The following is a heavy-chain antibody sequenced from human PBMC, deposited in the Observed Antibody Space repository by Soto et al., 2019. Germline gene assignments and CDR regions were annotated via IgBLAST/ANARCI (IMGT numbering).Heavy chain of an antibody. V-gene: IGHV4-31*03. CDR3: AREIVGATFYYYGMDV. CDR2: IYYTGST. CDR1: GGSISSGGYY. D-gene: IGHD1-26*01. Sequence: QVQLQESGPGLVKPSQTLSLTCTVSGGSISSGGYYWSWIRQHPGKGLEWIGYIYYTGSTYYNPSLKSRVTISXXTXKXXRSLRLSSVTAADTAVYYCAREIVGATFYYYGMDVWGQGTTVTVSS. J-gene: IGHJ6*02.